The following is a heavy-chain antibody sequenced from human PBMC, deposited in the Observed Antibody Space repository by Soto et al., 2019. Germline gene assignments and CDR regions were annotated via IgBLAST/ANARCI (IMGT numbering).Heavy chain of an antibody. CDR3: ARVKIVVVTAIRKYNWFDP. CDR2: INHSGST. Sequence: SETLSLTCAVYGGSFSGYYWSWIRQPPGKGLEWIGEINHSGSTNYNPSLKSRVTMSVDTSKNQFSLKLSSVTAADTAVYYCARVKIVVVTAIRKYNWFDPWGQGTLVTVSS. V-gene: IGHV4-34*01. D-gene: IGHD2-21*02. CDR1: GGSFSGYY. J-gene: IGHJ5*02.